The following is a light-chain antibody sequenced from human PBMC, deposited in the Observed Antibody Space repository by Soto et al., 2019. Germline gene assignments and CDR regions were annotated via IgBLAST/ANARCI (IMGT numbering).Light chain of an antibody. CDR2: DVS. V-gene: IGLV2-14*03. CDR1: SSDIGGYNY. CDR3: CLYTTSSTRV. Sequence: QSALTQPASVSGSPGQSITISCSGTSSDIGGYNYVSWYQHHPGKAPKLMIYDVSNRPSGVSNRFSGSKSGNTASLTISGLQAEDEADYYCCLYTTSSTRVFGTGTKLTVL. J-gene: IGLJ1*01.